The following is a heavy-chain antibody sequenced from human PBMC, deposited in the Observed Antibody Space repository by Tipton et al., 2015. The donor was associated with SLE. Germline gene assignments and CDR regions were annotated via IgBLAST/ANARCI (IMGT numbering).Heavy chain of an antibody. CDR1: GGSVSSGSYF. CDR3: ARTSGSYMDY. D-gene: IGHD3-10*01. Sequence: TLSLTCTVSGGSVSSGSYFWSWLRQPPGKGLEWIGYIYHSGGTNHSPSLRSRLTTSVDTSKNQFSLRLSSVTAADTAVYYCARTSGSYMDYWGQGTLVTVSS. J-gene: IGHJ4*02. CDR2: IYHSGGT. V-gene: IGHV4-61*01.